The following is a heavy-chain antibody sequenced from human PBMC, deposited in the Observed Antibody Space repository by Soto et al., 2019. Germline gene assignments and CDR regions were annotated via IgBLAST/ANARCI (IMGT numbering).Heavy chain of an antibody. Sequence: EVHLLESGGGLVQPRGSLRLSCAASGFTFSSYAMSWVRQAPGKGLEWVSGISAACYTTYGADSLKGRFTISRDNSKNTLYLQMNSLRADDTAVYYCAKDDYTNYPPGMDVWGQGTTVTVSS. CDR1: GFTFSSYA. J-gene: IGHJ6*02. CDR2: ISAACYTT. V-gene: IGHV3-23*01. D-gene: IGHD4-4*01. CDR3: AKDDYTNYPPGMDV.